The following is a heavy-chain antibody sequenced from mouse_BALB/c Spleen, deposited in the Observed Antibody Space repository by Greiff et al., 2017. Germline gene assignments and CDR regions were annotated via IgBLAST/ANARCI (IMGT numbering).Heavy chain of an antibody. Sequence: VMLVESGPGLVAPSQSLSITCTVSGFSLTSYGVHWVRQPPGKGLEWLGVIWAGGSTNYNSALMSRLSISKDNSKSQVFLKMNSLQTDDTAMYYCARDPYYDYDYAMDYWGQGTSVTVSS. CDR3: ARDPYYDYDYAMDY. J-gene: IGHJ4*01. V-gene: IGHV2-9*02. D-gene: IGHD2-4*01. CDR1: GFSLTSYG. CDR2: IWAGGST.